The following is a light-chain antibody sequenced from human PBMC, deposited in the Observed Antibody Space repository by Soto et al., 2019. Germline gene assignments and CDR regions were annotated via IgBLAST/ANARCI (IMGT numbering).Light chain of an antibody. CDR2: DAS. J-gene: IGKJ2*01. Sequence: EIVLTQSPGTLSLSPGERATLSCRASQSVSSSYLAWYQQKPGQAPRLLIYDASSRATGIPDRFSGSGSGTDFTLTISILEPEDFAVYYCQQYGSSPPTYTFGQGTKLEIK. CDR1: QSVSSSY. CDR3: QQYGSSPPTYT. V-gene: IGKV3-20*01.